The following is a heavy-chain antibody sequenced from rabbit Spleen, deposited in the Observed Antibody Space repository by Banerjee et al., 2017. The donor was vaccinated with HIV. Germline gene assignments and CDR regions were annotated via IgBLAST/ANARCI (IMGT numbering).Heavy chain of an antibody. CDR3: ARDTSSSFSSYGMDL. D-gene: IGHD1-1*01. V-gene: IGHV1S40*01. CDR2: IYPDSSGST. Sequence: QSLEESGGDLVKPGASLTVTCTASGFSFSNSDYMCWVRQAPGKGLEWIACIYPDSSGSTVYASWAKGRFTCSKTSSTTVTLQMTRLTAADTATYFCARDTSSSFSSYGMDLWGQGTLVTVS. CDR1: GFSFSNSDY. J-gene: IGHJ6*01.